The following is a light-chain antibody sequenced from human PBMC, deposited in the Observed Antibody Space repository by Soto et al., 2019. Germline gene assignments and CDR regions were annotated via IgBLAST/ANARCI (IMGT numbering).Light chain of an antibody. CDR2: DND. CDR3: GTWETGLSAVV. V-gene: IGLV1-51*01. CDR1: SSNIGNNY. Sequence: QSLLTQPPSVSAAPGQKVTISCSGSSSNIGNNYVSWYQAVPGTAPKLLIYDNDKRPSGIPARFSGSKSGTSATLGITGLQTGDEADYYCGTWETGLSAVVFGGGTKVTV. J-gene: IGLJ3*02.